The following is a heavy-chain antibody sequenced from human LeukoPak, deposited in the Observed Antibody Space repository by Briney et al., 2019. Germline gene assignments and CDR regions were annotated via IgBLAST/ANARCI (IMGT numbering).Heavy chain of an antibody. D-gene: IGHD6-13*01. CDR3: ARSSSIAAAATALSLYFDY. CDR1: GGPFSSYA. J-gene: IGHJ4*02. Sequence: ASVKVSCKASGGPFSSYAISWVRPAPGQGLEWMGGIIPIFGTANYAQKFQGRVTITADKSTSTAYMELSSLRSEDTAVYYCARSSSIAAAATALSLYFDYWGQGTLVTVSS. V-gene: IGHV1-69*06. CDR2: IIPIFGTA.